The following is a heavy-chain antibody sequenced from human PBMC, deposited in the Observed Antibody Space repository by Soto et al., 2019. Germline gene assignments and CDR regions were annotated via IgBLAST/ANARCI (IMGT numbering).Heavy chain of an antibody. D-gene: IGHD2-15*01. J-gene: IGHJ4*02. V-gene: IGHV3-23*01. CDR1: GFTFSSYA. CDR3: AKGYCSGGSCYFGYYFDY. CDR2: ISGSGGST. Sequence: EVQLLESGGGLVQPGGSLRLSCAASGFTFSSYAMSWVRQAPGKGLEWVSAISGSGGSTYYADSVKGRFTISRDNSKNPRYLQMNSLRAEDTAVYYCAKGYCSGGSCYFGYYFDYWGQGTLVTVSS.